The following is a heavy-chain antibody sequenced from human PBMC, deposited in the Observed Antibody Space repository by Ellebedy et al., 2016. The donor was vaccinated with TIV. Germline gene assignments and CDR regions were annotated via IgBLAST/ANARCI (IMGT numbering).Heavy chain of an antibody. CDR3: AKDTNGANSPVDY. V-gene: IGHV3-23*01. J-gene: IGHJ4*02. D-gene: IGHD1-1*01. Sequence: GGSLRLSXAASGFTFSSYAMSWVRQAPDKGLDWVSAISGNGGSTYYADSVKGRFTISRDNSKNTLYLQMNSLRAEDTAVYYCAKDTNGANSPVDYWGQGTLVTVSS. CDR2: ISGNGGST. CDR1: GFTFSSYA.